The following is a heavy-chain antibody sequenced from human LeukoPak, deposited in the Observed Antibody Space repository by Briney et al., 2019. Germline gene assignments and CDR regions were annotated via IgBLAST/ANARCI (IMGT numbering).Heavy chain of an antibody. D-gene: IGHD3-16*01. CDR2: ISGSGGST. CDR3: AKDGFRLGSAF. CDR1: GFTFSSYA. Sequence: GGSLRLSCAASGFTFSSYAMGWVCQAPGKGLEWVSAISGSGGSTYYADSVKGRFTISRDNSKNTLYLQMNSLRAEDTAVYYCAKDGFRLGSAFWGQGTLVTVSS. J-gene: IGHJ4*02. V-gene: IGHV3-23*01.